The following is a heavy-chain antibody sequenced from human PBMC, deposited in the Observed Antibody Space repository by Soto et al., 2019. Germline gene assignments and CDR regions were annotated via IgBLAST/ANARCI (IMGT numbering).Heavy chain of an antibody. CDR2: INHSGST. CDR3: ARGGYAPRITMIVRSGVVSYFDY. J-gene: IGHJ4*02. CDR1: GGSFSGYY. Sequence: SETLSLTCAVYGGSFSGYYWSWIRQPPGKGLEWIGEINHSGSTNYNPSLKSRVTISVDTSKNQFSLKLSSVTAADTAVYYCARGGYAPRITMIVRSGVVSYFDYWGQGTLVTVSS. V-gene: IGHV4-34*01. D-gene: IGHD3-22*01.